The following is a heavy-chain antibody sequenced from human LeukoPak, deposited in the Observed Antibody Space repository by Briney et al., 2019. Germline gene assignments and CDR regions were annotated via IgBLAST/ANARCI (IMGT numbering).Heavy chain of an antibody. CDR1: GGSFSGYY. D-gene: IGHD6-6*01. CDR2: INHSGST. Sequence: SETLSLTCAVYGGSFSGYYWSWIRQPPGKGLEWIGEINHSGSTNYNPSLKSRVTISVDTSKNQFSLKLSSVTAADTAVYYCARGESSSSTHFDYWGQGTLVTVSS. J-gene: IGHJ4*02. V-gene: IGHV4-34*01. CDR3: ARGESSSSTHFDY.